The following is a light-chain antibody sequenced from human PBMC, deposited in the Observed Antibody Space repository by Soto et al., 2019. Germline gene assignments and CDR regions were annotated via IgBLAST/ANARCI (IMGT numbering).Light chain of an antibody. CDR2: GAS. CDR1: QSVRSN. J-gene: IGKJ1*01. CDR3: QQYNNWLGT. V-gene: IGKV3-15*01. Sequence: EIVMTHSPATLSLSPVERGALSCRASQSVRSNLAWYQQKPGQAPRLLIYGASTRATGIPARFSGSGSGTEFTLTISSLQSEDFAVYYCQQYNNWLGTFGQGTKVDIK.